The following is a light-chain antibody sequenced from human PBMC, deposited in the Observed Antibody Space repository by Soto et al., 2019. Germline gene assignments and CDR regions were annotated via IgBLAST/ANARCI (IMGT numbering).Light chain of an antibody. V-gene: IGKV3-15*01. CDR1: QSVSNN. Sequence: EIVMTQSPATLSVSPGERATLSCRASQSVSNNLAWYQQKPGQAPRLLIFGASTRATGIPARFSGSGSGTEFTLTFSSLQSEDLAVYYCQQYNTWSPLTFGGGTKVETK. CDR2: GAS. CDR3: QQYNTWSPLT. J-gene: IGKJ4*01.